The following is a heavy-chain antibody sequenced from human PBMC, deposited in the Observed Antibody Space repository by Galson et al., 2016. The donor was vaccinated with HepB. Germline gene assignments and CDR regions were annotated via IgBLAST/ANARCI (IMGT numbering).Heavy chain of an antibody. D-gene: IGHD3-3*01. V-gene: IGHV1-3*01. J-gene: IGHJ4*02. Sequence: SVKVSCKASGYIFSRYTMHWVRQAPGQRLEWMGWINPGNGNTKYSQKFQGGVTFSGDTSASTGYMELSSLRSEDTAVYYCARVGEDFSSGYSSGLAYWGQGTLVTVSP. CDR3: ARVGEDFSSGYSSGLAY. CDR1: GYIFSRYT. CDR2: INPGNGNT.